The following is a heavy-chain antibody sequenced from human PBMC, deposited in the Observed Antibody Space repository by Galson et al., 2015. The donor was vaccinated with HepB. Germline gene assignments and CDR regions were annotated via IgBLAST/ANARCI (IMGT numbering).Heavy chain of an antibody. J-gene: IGHJ3*02. D-gene: IGHD1-26*01. CDR2: ISSSSSYT. CDR3: ARDSGSYYGSDAFDI. CDR1: GFTFSDYY. Sequence: SLRLSCAASGFTFSDYYMSWIRQAPGKGLEWVSYISSSSSYTNYADSVKGRFTISRDNAKNSLYLQMNSLRAEDTAVYYCARDSGSYYGSDAFDIWGQGTMVTVSS. V-gene: IGHV3-11*05.